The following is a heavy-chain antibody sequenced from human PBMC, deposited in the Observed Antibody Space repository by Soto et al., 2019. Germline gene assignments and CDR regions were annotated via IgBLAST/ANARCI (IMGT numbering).Heavy chain of an antibody. Sequence: QVQLVQSGPEVKNPGASVKVSCKASAYSSTIYGITWVRQAPGQGLEWMGWIRPHNGDTKYAQRFQGRVTMTTDPATTTVFMDLRTLRSDDTAVYYCATALGSSGWFDSWGPGTLVTVPS. J-gene: IGHJ5*01. CDR1: AYSSTIYG. CDR2: IRPHNGDT. V-gene: IGHV1-18*01. D-gene: IGHD6-19*01. CDR3: ATALGSSGWFDS.